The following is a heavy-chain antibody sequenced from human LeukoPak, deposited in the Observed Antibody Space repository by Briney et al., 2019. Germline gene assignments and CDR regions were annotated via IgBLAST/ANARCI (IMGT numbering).Heavy chain of an antibody. CDR1: GYTFTGYY. Sequence: ASVKVSCKASGYTFTGYYMHWVRQAPGQGLEWMGWINPNSGGTNYAQKFQGRVTMTTDTSTSTAYMELRSLRSDDTAVYYCARGRGGSYYDYWGQGTLVTVSS. J-gene: IGHJ4*02. D-gene: IGHD1-26*01. CDR3: ARGRGGSYYDY. CDR2: INPNSGGT. V-gene: IGHV1-2*02.